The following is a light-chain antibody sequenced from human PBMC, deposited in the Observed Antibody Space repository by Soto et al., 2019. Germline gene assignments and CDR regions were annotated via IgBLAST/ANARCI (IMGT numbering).Light chain of an antibody. V-gene: IGKV3-20*01. CDR2: GAS. J-gene: IGKJ2*01. CDR3: QQYGRSPLMYT. Sequence: EIVLTQSPGTLSLSPGEIATLSCRASQSVNSNFLAWYQQKPGQAPRLLIYGASTRAAGVPDRFSGSGSGTDFTLTITRLEPEDFAVYYCQQYGRSPLMYTFGQGTKLGVK. CDR1: QSVNSNF.